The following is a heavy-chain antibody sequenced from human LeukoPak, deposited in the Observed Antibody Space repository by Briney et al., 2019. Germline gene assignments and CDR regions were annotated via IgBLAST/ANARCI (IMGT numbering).Heavy chain of an antibody. J-gene: IGHJ4*02. V-gene: IGHV3-11*04. CDR1: GFTFSDYY. Sequence: GGSLRLSCAASGFTFSDYYMSWIRQAPGKGLEWVSYISSSGSTIYYADSVKGRFTISRDNAKNSLYLQMNSLRAEDTAVYYCARVIERELLALDYWGQGTLVTVSS. D-gene: IGHD1-26*01. CDR3: ARVIERELLALDY. CDR2: ISSSGSTI.